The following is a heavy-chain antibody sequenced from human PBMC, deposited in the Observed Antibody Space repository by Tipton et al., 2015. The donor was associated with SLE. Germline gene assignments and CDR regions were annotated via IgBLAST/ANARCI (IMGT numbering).Heavy chain of an antibody. CDR1: GGSISNSYY. Sequence: TLSLTCTVSGGSISNSYYWSWIRQPPGKGLEWIGHIYYSGSTNYNPSLKSRVSISVDTSKNQFSLKLSSVSAADTAMYYCARARQLPDAFDIWGQGTMVTVSS. CDR3: ARARQLPDAFDI. CDR2: IYYSGST. V-gene: IGHV4-59*01. D-gene: IGHD2-2*01. J-gene: IGHJ3*02.